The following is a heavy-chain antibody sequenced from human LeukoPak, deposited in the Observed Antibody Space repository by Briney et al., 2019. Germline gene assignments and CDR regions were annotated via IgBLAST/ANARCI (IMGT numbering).Heavy chain of an antibody. D-gene: IGHD3-3*01. J-gene: IGHJ4*02. CDR1: GFTFSSYS. CDR3: ARAPQILEWLSITDFDY. CDR2: ISSSSSYI. Sequence: GGSLRLSCAASGFTFSSYSMNWVRQAPGKGLEWVSSISSSSSYIYYADSVKGRFTISRDNAKNSLYLQMNSLRAEDTAVYYCARAPQILEWLSITDFDYWGQGTLVTVSS. V-gene: IGHV3-21*01.